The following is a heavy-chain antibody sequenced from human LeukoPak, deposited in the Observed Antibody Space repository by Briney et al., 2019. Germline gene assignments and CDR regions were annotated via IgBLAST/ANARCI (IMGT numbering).Heavy chain of an antibody. V-gene: IGHV3-21*01. J-gene: IGHJ2*01. CDR3: ARDLDGDYGWHFDL. D-gene: IGHD4-17*01. Sequence: GGSLRLSCAASGFTFSSFSMNWVRQAPGKGLEWVSSISSSSNYIYYADSVRGRFTISRNNAKNSLSLQMNSLRVEDTAVYYCARDLDGDYGWHFDLWGRGTLVTVSS. CDR1: GFTFSSFS. CDR2: ISSSSNYI.